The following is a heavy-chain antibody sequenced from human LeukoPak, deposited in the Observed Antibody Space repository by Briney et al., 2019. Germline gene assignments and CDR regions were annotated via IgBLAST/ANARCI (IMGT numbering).Heavy chain of an antibody. CDR1: GFTFSSYA. Sequence: GGSLRLSCAASGFTFSSYAMSRVRQAPGKGLEWVSAISGSGGSTYYADSVKGRFTISRDNSKNTLYLQMNSLRAEDTAVYYCAKDGGYSSSPGTSFDPWGQGTLVTVSS. CDR3: AKDGGYSSSPGTSFDP. J-gene: IGHJ5*02. V-gene: IGHV3-23*01. D-gene: IGHD6-13*01. CDR2: ISGSGGST.